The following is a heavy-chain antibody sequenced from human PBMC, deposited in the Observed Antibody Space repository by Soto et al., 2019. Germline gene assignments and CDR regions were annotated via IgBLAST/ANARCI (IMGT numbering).Heavy chain of an antibody. CDR1: GYTFTSYG. J-gene: IGHJ4*02. V-gene: IGHV1-18*01. CDR3: ARGRYGDY. D-gene: IGHD1-1*01. CDR2: ISAHNGNT. Sequence: QVHLVQSGAEVKKPGASVKVSCXGXGYTFTSYGITWVRQAPGQGLEWMGWISAHNGNTDYAQRLQGRVTVTRDTSTSTAYMELRSLRSDDTAVYYCARGRYGDYWGQGALVTVSS.